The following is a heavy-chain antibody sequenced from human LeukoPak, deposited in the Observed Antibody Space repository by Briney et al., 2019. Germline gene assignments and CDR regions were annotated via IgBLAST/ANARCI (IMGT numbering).Heavy chain of an antibody. D-gene: IGHD3-10*01. CDR1: GFTFSSYS. V-gene: IGHV3-33*08. Sequence: PGGSLRLSCAASGFTFSSYSMTWVRQAPGKGLEWVAVIWYDGSNKYYADSVKGRFTISRDNSKNTLYLQMNSLRAEDTAVYYCARDFSGSYGYWGQGTLVTVSS. J-gene: IGHJ4*02. CDR2: IWYDGSNK. CDR3: ARDFSGSYGY.